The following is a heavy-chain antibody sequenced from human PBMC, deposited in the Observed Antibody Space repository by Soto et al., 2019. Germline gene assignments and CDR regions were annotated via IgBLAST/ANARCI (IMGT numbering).Heavy chain of an antibody. V-gene: IGHV3-23*01. J-gene: IGHJ4*02. CDR2: ISGSGGST. D-gene: IGHD3-9*01. CDR1: GFTFSSYA. CDR3: AKAHFEWLYYFDY. Sequence: EVQLLESGGGLVQPGGSLRLSCAASGFTFSSYAMSWVRQAPGKGLEWVSAISGSGGSTYYADSVKGRFTISRDNSKNTLYLKMNSLRAEDTAVDYCAKAHFEWLYYFDYWGQGTLVTVSS.